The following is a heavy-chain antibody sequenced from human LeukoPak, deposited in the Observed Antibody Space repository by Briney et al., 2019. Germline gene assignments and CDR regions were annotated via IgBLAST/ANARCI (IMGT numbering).Heavy chain of an antibody. CDR3: ASERWLQSPGAFDI. V-gene: IGHV3-48*03. CDR1: GFTFSSYE. CDR2: ISSSGSTI. Sequence: RTGGSLRLSCAASGFTFSSYEMNWVRQAPGKGLEWVSYISSSGSTIYYADSVKGRFTISRDNAKNSLYLQMNSLRAEDTAVYYCASERWLQSPGAFDIWGQGTMVTVSS. D-gene: IGHD5-24*01. J-gene: IGHJ3*02.